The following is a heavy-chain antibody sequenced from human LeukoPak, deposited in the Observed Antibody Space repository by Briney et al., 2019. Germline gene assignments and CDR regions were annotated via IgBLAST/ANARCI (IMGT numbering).Heavy chain of an antibody. D-gene: IGHD3-22*01. Sequence: PSETLSLTCTVSGVSISSGGYYWTWIRQPPGKGLEWIGYISHSGTTYYNPSLRSGVTISVDRSKNHFSLRLSSVTAADTAVYYCARKTYDSSGLIPHPGVFDIWGRGTMVTVSS. J-gene: IGHJ3*02. CDR3: ARKTYDSSGLIPHPGVFDI. CDR1: GVSISSGGYY. V-gene: IGHV4-30-2*01. CDR2: ISHSGTT.